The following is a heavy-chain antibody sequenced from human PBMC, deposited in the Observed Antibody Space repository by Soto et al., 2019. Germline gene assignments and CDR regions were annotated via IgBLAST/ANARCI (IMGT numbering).Heavy chain of an antibody. V-gene: IGHV3-30*18. J-gene: IGHJ1*01. Sequence: QVQLVESGGGVVQPGRSLRLSCAASGFTFSNYGMHWVRQAPGKGLEWVAVISYDGSNKYYTDSVKGRFTISRDNSKNTLYLQMDSLSSEDTAVYYCAKDPGTSSWSCAEYFQHWGQGTLATVSS. CDR2: ISYDGSNK. CDR3: AKDPGTSSWSCAEYFQH. CDR1: GFTFSNYG. D-gene: IGHD6-13*01.